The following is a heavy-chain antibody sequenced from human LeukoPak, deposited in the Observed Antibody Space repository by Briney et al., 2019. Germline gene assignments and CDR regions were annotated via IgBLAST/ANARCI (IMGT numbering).Heavy chain of an antibody. Sequence: ASVKVSXKASGGTFSSYATSWVRQAPGQGLEWMGRIIPIFGTANYAQKFQGRVTITTDESTSTAYMELSSLRSEDTAVYYCARDRDYGDYLRAFDIWGQGTMVTVSS. V-gene: IGHV1-69*05. J-gene: IGHJ3*02. D-gene: IGHD4-17*01. CDR3: ARDRDYGDYLRAFDI. CDR1: GGTFSSYA. CDR2: IIPIFGTA.